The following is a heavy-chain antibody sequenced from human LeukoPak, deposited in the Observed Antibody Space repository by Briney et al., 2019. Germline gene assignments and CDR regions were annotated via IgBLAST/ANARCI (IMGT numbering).Heavy chain of an antibody. J-gene: IGHJ4*02. D-gene: IGHD6-13*01. CDR3: ARPSSSSSSWADFAY. CDR2: ISYDGNNK. CDR1: GFTFSSYA. Sequence: GGSLRLSCAASGFTFSSYALHWVRQAPGKGLEWVAVISYDGNNKYHADSLKGRFTISRDNAKNTIYLQMNSLRPEDTALYYCARPSSSSSSWADFAYWGQGTLVTVSS. V-gene: IGHV3-30*04.